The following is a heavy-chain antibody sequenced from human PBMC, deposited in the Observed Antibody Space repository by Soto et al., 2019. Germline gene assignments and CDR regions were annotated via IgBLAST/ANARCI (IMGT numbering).Heavy chain of an antibody. J-gene: IGHJ6*01. CDR2: ISGSDDST. Sequence: EVQLLESGGGLVQPGGSLRLSCAASGFTFNNYAMTLVRQAPGKGLEWVSTISGSDDSTYYADSVKGRLTISRDNAKNALYLQMRSPRAEDTALYYCVNAWTGDTCPCMDVWGQGTTVTVSS. CDR1: GFTFNNYA. D-gene: IGHD2-8*02. V-gene: IGHV3-23*01. CDR3: VNAWTGDTCPCMDV.